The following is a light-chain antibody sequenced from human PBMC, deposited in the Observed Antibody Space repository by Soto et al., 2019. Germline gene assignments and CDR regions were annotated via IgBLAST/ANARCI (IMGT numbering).Light chain of an antibody. CDR2: DAS. CDR3: QQYGSLIT. J-gene: IGKJ5*01. Sequence: EIVMTHSPATLSVSPGERATLSCRASQSVSSNLAWYQQKPGQAPRLLIYDASNRATGIPARFSGSGSGTDFTLTISRLEPEDFAVYYCQQYGSLITFGQGTRLEIK. V-gene: IGKV3D-15*01. CDR1: QSVSSN.